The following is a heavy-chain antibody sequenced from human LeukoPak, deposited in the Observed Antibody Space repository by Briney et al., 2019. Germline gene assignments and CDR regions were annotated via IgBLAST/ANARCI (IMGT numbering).Heavy chain of an antibody. J-gene: IGHJ4*02. V-gene: IGHV4-4*07. CDR1: GVSINIYY. Sequence: PSETLSPTCNVSGVSINIYYWSWLRQTPGKGLEWIGRSHGSGSTNYNPSLKNRVTISIDKSKNHLSLSLRSVTAADTALYFCAGDGGYDSGVFDFWGQGTLVTVSS. CDR2: SHGSGST. CDR3: AGDGGYDSGVFDF. D-gene: IGHD3-22*01.